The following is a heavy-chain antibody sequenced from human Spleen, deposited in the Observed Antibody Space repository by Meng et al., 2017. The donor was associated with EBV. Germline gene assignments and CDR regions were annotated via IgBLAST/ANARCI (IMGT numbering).Heavy chain of an antibody. CDR1: GASISTGSYY. Sequence: GQRSDPGPGLVNPAEPLSLTWTFLGASISTGSYYWTWIRQTPGKGLEWLGYVYFSGSTNYNPSLKSRVTMSIDTSKNQFSLNLRSATAADAAVYFCARGGYGTNYFDPWGQGTLVTVSS. J-gene: IGHJ5*02. D-gene: IGHD4/OR15-4a*01. CDR3: ARGGYGTNYFDP. V-gene: IGHV4-61*01. CDR2: VYFSGST.